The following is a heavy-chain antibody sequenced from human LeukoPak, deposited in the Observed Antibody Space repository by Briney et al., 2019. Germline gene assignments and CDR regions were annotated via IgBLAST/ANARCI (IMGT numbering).Heavy chain of an antibody. CDR2: IRPDGSDK. Sequence: GGSLRLSCAASEFAFSNYWMTWVRQAPGMGLEWVGNIRPDGSDKYYGDSVKGRFTISRDNAKNSLYLQMNSLRAEDTAVYYCARAPRTGTTDPIDYWGQGTLVTVSS. D-gene: IGHD1-7*01. CDR3: ARAPRTGTTDPIDY. V-gene: IGHV3-7*01. CDR1: EFAFSNYW. J-gene: IGHJ4*02.